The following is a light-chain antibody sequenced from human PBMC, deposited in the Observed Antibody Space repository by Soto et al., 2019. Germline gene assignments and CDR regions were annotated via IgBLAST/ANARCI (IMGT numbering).Light chain of an antibody. V-gene: IGKV1-5*03. CDR1: QTISSW. CDR3: QHYNSYSEA. J-gene: IGKJ1*01. CDR2: KAS. Sequence: DIQMTQSPSTLSGSVGDRVTITCRASQTISSWLAWYQQKPGKAPKLLIYKASTLKSGVPSRFRRSGSGTEFTLTISSLQPDDFATYYCQHYNSYSEAFGQGTKVELK.